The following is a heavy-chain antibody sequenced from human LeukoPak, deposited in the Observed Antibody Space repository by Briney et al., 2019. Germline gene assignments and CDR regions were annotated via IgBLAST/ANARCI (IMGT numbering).Heavy chain of an antibody. CDR3: AKGTQYYYDSSGYPRDAFDI. Sequence: GGSLRLSCAASGFTFDDYAMHWVRQAPGKGLEWVSGISWNSGSIGYADSVKGRFTISRDNAKNSLYLQMNSLRAEDTALYYCAKGTQYYYDSSGYPRDAFDIWGQGTMVTVSS. V-gene: IGHV3-9*01. J-gene: IGHJ3*02. CDR1: GFTFDDYA. CDR2: ISWNSGSI. D-gene: IGHD3-22*01.